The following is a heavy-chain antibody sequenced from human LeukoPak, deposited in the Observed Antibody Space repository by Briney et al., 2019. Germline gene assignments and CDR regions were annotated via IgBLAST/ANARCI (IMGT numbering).Heavy chain of an antibody. J-gene: IGHJ4*02. CDR3: TRDKRASSELGAFDH. Sequence: PGGSLRLSCTASGFTFRAYGMYWVRQAPGKGLEWVSLISGDGGSTDYADSVKGRFTISRDNSKNSLHLQMTSLRTEDTAFYYCTRDKRASSELGAFDHWGQGTLVTVSS. CDR2: ISGDGGST. CDR1: GFTFRAYG. D-gene: IGHD3-16*01. V-gene: IGHV3-43*02.